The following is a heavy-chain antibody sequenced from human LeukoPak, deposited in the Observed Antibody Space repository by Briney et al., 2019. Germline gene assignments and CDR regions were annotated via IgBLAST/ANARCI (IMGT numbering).Heavy chain of an antibody. J-gene: IGHJ3*02. D-gene: IGHD3-22*01. CDR2: IYYSGST. V-gene: IGHV4-59*01. CDR1: GGSISSYY. CDR3: ARAFSADPYYYDSSGYYADAFDI. Sequence: SETLSLTCTVSGGSISSYYWSWIRQPPGKGLEWIGYIYYSGSTNYNPSLKSRVTISVDTSKNQFSLKLSSVTAADTAVYYCARAFSADPYYYDSSGYYADAFDIWGQGTMVTVSS.